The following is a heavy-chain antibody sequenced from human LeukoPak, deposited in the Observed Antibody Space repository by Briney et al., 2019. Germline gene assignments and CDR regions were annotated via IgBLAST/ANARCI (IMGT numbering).Heavy chain of an antibody. CDR2: IYYSGST. Sequence: LETLSLTCTVSGGSISSHYWSWIRQPPGKGLEWVGYIYYSGSTNYNPSLKSRVTTSVDTSKNQFSLKLSSVTAADTAVYYCARVGYYYDSSGYYHHWFDPWGQGTLVTVSS. CDR3: ARVGYYYDSSGYYHHWFDP. D-gene: IGHD3-22*01. V-gene: IGHV4-59*11. CDR1: GGSISSHY. J-gene: IGHJ5*02.